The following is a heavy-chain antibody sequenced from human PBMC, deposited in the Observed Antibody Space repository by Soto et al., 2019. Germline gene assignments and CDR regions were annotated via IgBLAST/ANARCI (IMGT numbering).Heavy chain of an antibody. J-gene: IGHJ3*02. CDR1: GFTVSSNY. CDR3: ARVPHPTGSGWYNKAFDI. Sequence: GGSLRLSCVASGFTVSSNYMSWVRQAPGKGLEWVSFLYSGGSTSYADSVKGRFTISRDNSKNTLYLQMNSLRAEDTAVYYCARVPHPTGSGWYNKAFDIWGQGTMVTVSS. V-gene: IGHV3-66*01. D-gene: IGHD6-19*01. CDR2: LYSGGST.